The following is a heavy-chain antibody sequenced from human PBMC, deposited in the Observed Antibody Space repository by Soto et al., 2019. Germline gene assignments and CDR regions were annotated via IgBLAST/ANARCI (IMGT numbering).Heavy chain of an antibody. Sequence: QVQLVQSGPEVKMRGASVKVSCKTSGYTFTAYGLAWLRQAPGQTPEWMGGVRTNNANTNYAPKFQGRVTMTTDRSTPTTYMELRSLTSDDTALYYCAIEFNTESSAYSSFAYRGQGTLVTVSS. CDR3: AIEFNTESSAYSSFAY. D-gene: IGHD3-22*01. V-gene: IGHV1-18*01. J-gene: IGHJ4*02. CDR2: VRTNNANT. CDR1: GYTFTAYG.